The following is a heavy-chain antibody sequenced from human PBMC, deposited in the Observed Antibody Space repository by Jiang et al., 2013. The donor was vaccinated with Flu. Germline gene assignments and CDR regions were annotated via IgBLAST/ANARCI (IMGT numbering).Heavy chain of an antibody. J-gene: IGHJ2*01. CDR3: ARRSTNWPHYYFEL. CDR1: GYTFARYW. Sequence: QLVESGAEVKKPGESLKISCQASGYTFARYWIGWVRQMPGKGLEWMGIIFPIDSDTKYSPSFQGQVTISVDKSINTAYLQWSSLKTSDIAIYYCARRSTNWPHYYFELWGRGTLVTVSS. CDR2: IFPIDSDT. D-gene: IGHD7-27*01. V-gene: IGHV5-51*01.